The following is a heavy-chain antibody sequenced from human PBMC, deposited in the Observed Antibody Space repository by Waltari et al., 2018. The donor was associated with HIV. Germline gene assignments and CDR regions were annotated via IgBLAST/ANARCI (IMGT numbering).Heavy chain of an antibody. J-gene: IGHJ2*01. CDR1: GGSTSSGSYY. CDR3: ARTDDWYFDL. V-gene: IGHV4-61*02. Sequence: VSGGSTSSGSYYWSWIRQPAGKGLEWVGRIYTSGSTNYNPSLKSRVTISLDTSRNQFSLKLSSVTAADTAVYYCARTDDWYFDLWGRGTLVTVSS. CDR2: IYTSGST.